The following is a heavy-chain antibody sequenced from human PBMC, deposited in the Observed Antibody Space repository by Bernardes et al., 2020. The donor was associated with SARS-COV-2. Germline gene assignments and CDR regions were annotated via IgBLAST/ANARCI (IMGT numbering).Heavy chain of an antibody. CDR1: GVRGSRFA. J-gene: IGHJ2*01. CDR3: AKDFIVGDSLWYFDV. V-gene: IGHV3-23*01. D-gene: IGHD4-17*01. CDR2: VDGSSENI. Sequence: GGDRRREGAGEGVRGSRFAMAWVRQAPGKGLEIVAGVDGSSENIFYASSVRGRFTLSKDRSNNIVFLHMDSLTAADTGTYYCAKDFIVGDSLWYFDVWGRGTLVTVSS.